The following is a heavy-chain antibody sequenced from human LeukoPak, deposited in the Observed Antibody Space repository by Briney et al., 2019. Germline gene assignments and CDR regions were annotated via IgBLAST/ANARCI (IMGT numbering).Heavy chain of an antibody. J-gene: IGHJ5*02. CDR3: ARGGKRYYYGSGGTFDP. CDR2: IKHSGST. Sequence: SETLSLTCAVYGGSFSGYYWSWIRQPPGKGLEWIGEIKHSGSTNYNPSLKSRVTISVDTSKNQFSLKLSSVTAADTAVYYCARGGKRYYYGSGGTFDPWGQGTLVTVSS. CDR1: GGSFSGYY. D-gene: IGHD3-10*01. V-gene: IGHV4-34*01.